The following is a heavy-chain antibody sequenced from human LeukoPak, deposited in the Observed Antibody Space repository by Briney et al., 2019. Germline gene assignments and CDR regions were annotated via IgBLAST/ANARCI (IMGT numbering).Heavy chain of an antibody. J-gene: IGHJ4*02. CDR1: GGTFSTYA. V-gene: IGHV1-69*01. CDR2: IIPPLGTA. D-gene: IGHD3-22*01. Sequence: SVKVSCKASGGTFSTYAISWVRQAPGQGLEWMGGIIPPLGTANYAQKFQGRLTITADEFTGTAYMELSSLRSEDTAVFYCASNTNYYENTGHYVFDSWGQGTLVTVSS. CDR3: ASNTNYYENTGHYVFDS.